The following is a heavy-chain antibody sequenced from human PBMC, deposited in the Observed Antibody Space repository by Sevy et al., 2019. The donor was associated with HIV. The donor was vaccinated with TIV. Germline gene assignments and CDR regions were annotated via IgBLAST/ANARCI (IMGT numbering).Heavy chain of an antibody. J-gene: IGHJ4*02. D-gene: IGHD3-10*02. Sequence: GGSLRLSCAASGFTFSSYWMHWVRQAPGKGLVWVSRINSDGSSTSYADSVKGRFTISRDNAKNTLYLQMNSLRAEDTAGYYCARDVRRDSYFDYWGQGTLVTVSS. CDR2: INSDGSST. CDR3: ARDVRRDSYFDY. CDR1: GFTFSSYW. V-gene: IGHV3-74*01.